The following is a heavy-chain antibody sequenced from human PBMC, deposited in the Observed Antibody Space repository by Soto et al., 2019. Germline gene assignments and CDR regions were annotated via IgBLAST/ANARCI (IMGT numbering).Heavy chain of an antibody. J-gene: IGHJ4*02. V-gene: IGHV3-23*01. Sequence: PGGSVRLSCAASGFTFSSYAMSWVRQAPGKGLEWVSAISGSGGSTYYADSVKGRFTISRDNSKNTLYLQMNSLRAEDTAVYYCATKRYYDSSGYHFDYWGQGTLVTVSS. CDR1: GFTFSSYA. D-gene: IGHD3-22*01. CDR3: ATKRYYDSSGYHFDY. CDR2: ISGSGGST.